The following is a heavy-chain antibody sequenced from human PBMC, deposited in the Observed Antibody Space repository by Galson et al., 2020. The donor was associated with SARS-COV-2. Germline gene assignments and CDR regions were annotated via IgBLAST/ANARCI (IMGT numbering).Heavy chain of an antibody. V-gene: IGHV4-34*01. CDR1: GGSFSGYY. D-gene: IGHD6-19*01. Sequence: SQASETLSLTCAVYGGSFSGYYWSWIRQPPGKGLEWIGEINHSGSTNYNPSLKSRVTISVDTSKNQFSLKLSSVTAADTAVYYCAGGIAVAGNLYYYYYGMDVWGQGTTVTVSS. CDR3: AGGIAVAGNLYYYYYGMDV. J-gene: IGHJ6*02. CDR2: INHSGST.